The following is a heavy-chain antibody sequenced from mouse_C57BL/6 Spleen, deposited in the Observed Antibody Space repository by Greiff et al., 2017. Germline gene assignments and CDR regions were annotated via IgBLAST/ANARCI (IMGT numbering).Heavy chain of an antibody. J-gene: IGHJ2*01. V-gene: IGHV1-82*01. CDR2: IYPGDGDT. D-gene: IGHD1-1*01. CDR1: GYAFSSSW. Sequence: VQLQQSGPELVKPGASVKISCKASGYAFSSSWMNWVKQRPGKGLEWIGRIYPGDGDTNYNGKFKGKATLTADKSASTAYMQLSSLTSEDSAVYFGAAITTVVGGYCDYWGQGTTLTVSA. CDR3: AAITTVVGGYCDY.